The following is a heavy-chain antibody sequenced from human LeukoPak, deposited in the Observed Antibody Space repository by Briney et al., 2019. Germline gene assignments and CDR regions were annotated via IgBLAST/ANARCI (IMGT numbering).Heavy chain of an antibody. Sequence: ASVKVSCKASGYIFTSYGISWVRQAPGQGLEWMGWISAYNGNTNYAQKLQGRVTMTTDTSTSTAYMELRSLRSDDTAVYYCARESYYYDSSGYLYYFDYWGQGTLVTVSS. D-gene: IGHD3-22*01. V-gene: IGHV1-18*01. CDR1: GYIFTSYG. J-gene: IGHJ4*02. CDR2: ISAYNGNT. CDR3: ARESYYYDSSGYLYYFDY.